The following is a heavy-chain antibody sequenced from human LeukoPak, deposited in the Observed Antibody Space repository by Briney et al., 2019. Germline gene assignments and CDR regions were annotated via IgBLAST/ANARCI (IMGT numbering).Heavy chain of an antibody. J-gene: IGHJ4*02. V-gene: IGHV4-34*01. CDR1: GGSFSGYY. CDR2: INHSGST. D-gene: IGHD2-15*01. CDR3: ARAPPYCSGGSCYSKKFDY. Sequence: PSETLSHTCAVYGGSFSGYYWSWIRQPPGKGLEWIGEINHSGSTNYNPSLKSRVTISVDTSKNQLSLKLSSVTAADTAVYYCARAPPYCSGGSCYSKKFDYWGQGTLVTVSS.